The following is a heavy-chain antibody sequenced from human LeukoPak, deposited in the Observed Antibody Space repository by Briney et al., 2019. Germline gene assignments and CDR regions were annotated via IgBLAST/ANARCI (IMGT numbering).Heavy chain of an antibody. CDR3: ARGENYYDRSGYYYPFDY. V-gene: IGHV4-59*01. J-gene: IGHJ4*02. D-gene: IGHD3-22*01. CDR2: IYYSGST. Sequence: PSETLSLTCTVSGGSISSYYWSWIRQPPGKGLEWIGYIYYSGSTNYNPSLKSRVTISVDTSKNQFSLKLSSVTAADTAVYYCARGENYYDRSGYYYPFDYWGQGTLVTVSS. CDR1: GGSISSYY.